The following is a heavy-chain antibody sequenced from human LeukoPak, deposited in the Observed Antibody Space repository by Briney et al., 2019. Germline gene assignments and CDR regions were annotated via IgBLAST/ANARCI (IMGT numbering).Heavy chain of an antibody. V-gene: IGHV1-46*01. D-gene: IGHD3-22*01. CDR1: GYTVTSYY. CDR3: ARDLSDYDSSGYYHY. J-gene: IGHJ4*02. Sequence: RASVKVSCKASGYTVTSYYMHWVRQAPGHGLEWMGMIYPSGSSTTYAQMFQGRVTMTRDTSTSTVYMELSSLRSEDTAVYYCARDLSDYDSSGYYHYWGQGTLVTVSS. CDR2: IYPSGSST.